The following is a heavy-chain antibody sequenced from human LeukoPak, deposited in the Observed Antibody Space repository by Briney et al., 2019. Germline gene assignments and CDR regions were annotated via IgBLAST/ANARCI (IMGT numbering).Heavy chain of an antibody. J-gene: IGHJ4*02. Sequence: RPGGSLRLSCAASGFTFDDYAMSWVRQAPGKGLEWVSGINWNGGSTGYADSVKGRFTISRDNAKNSLYLQMNSLRAEDTAVYYCARGQDVQWLVRYFDYWGQGTLVTVSS. CDR2: INWNGGST. D-gene: IGHD6-19*01. CDR3: ARGQDVQWLVRYFDY. CDR1: GFTFDDYA. V-gene: IGHV3-20*04.